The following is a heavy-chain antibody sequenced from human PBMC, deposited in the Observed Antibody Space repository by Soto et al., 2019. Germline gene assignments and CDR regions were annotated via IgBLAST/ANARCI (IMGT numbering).Heavy chain of an antibody. CDR1: GVAISSGGVY. CDR2: IYYSGST. D-gene: IGHD3-22*01. V-gene: IGHV4-31*03. CDR3: ARGYPYGVVITTFFDY. J-gene: IGHJ4*02. Sequence: KPSETLSLTCTVSGVAISSGGVYWSWIRQHPGKGLEWIGYIYYSGSTYYNPSLKSRVTTSVDTSKNQFSLKLSSVTAADTAVYYCARGYPYGVVITTFFDYWGQGTLVTVSS.